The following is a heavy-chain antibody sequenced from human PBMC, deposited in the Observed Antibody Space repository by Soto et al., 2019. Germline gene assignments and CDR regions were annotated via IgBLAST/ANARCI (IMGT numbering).Heavy chain of an antibody. CDR1: GFTFSTYA. CDR3: VQTDFWSGYPPGFDY. D-gene: IGHD3-3*01. CDR2: VSYDGSSY. J-gene: IGHJ4*02. V-gene: IGHV3-30*03. Sequence: QVKLVESGGGVVQPGRSLRLSCAASGFTFSTYAMHWVRQAPGKELEWVAVVSYDGSSYYYADSVKGRFAISRDSYKNTLYLQMNSLRAEDSAVYYCVQTDFWSGYPPGFDYWGQGTLVTVSS.